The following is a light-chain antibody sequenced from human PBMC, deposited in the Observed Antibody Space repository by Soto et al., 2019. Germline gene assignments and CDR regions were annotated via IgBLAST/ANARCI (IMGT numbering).Light chain of an antibody. Sequence: EIVLTQSPATLSLSPGDRATLSCRASQSVSTYFAWYQQKPGQPTRLLIYDASTRSTGIPARFSGSGSGTDFALTIRSLEPEDCAVFYCKNRSNSPLTFGQGTKVEIK. CDR2: DAS. CDR3: KNRSNSPLT. J-gene: IGKJ1*01. V-gene: IGKV3-11*01. CDR1: QSVSTY.